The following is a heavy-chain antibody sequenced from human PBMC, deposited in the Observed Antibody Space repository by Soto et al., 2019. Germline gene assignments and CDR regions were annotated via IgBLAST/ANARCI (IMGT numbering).Heavy chain of an antibody. J-gene: IGHJ2*01. CDR2: IYSGGAT. V-gene: IGHV3-53*01. D-gene: IGHD4-17*01. CDR1: GFTVTNKY. Sequence: EVQLVESGGGLIQPGGSLRLSCAASGFTVTNKYMTWVRQAPGKGLEWVSLIYSGGATSYADSVKGRFTISRDNSKDILYLQMNSLRAEYTAVYYCARVDYGDYGWYFDLWGRGTLVTVSS. CDR3: ARVDYGDYGWYFDL.